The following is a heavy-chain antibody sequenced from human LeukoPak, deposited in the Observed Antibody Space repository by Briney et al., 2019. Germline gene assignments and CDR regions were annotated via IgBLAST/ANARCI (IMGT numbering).Heavy chain of an antibody. Sequence: SETLSLTCPVSGASISSSGYFWGWLRQPPGKGLEWVARIFYKGSTYSNPSLNSRVTISADTSNNHFSLKLTSVTAADTAVYFCARVTRISDFWGQGTLVTVSS. CDR1: GASISSSGYF. J-gene: IGHJ4*02. CDR2: IFYKGST. V-gene: IGHV4-39*07. D-gene: IGHD2/OR15-2a*01. CDR3: ARVTRISDF.